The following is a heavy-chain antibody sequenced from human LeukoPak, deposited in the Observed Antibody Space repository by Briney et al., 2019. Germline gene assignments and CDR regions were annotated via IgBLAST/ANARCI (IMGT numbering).Heavy chain of an antibody. CDR1: GFTFTNYW. J-gene: IGHJ4*02. D-gene: IGHD5-18*01. CDR3: AKDAGLNSYGSWLDY. Sequence: PGGSLRLSCAASGFTFTNYWMHWVRQAPGKGLEWVAFRRYDGNNKYYAESVEGRFTISRDNSNNTVYLHMNSLRTEDTAMYYCAKDAGLNSYGSWLDYWGQGTLVTVSS. CDR2: RRYDGNNK. V-gene: IGHV3-30*02.